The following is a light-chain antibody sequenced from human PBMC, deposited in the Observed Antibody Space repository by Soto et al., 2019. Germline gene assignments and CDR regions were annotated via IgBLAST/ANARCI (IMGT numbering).Light chain of an antibody. V-gene: IGLV2-11*01. CDR3: CSYAGSSTFV. CDR2: DVS. CDR1: SNDVGDYNY. Sequence: QSALTQPRSVSGSPGQSVTISCTGTSNDVGDYNYVSWYQQHPDKAPKLMIYDVSKRPSGVPDRFSGSKSGNTASLTISGLQAEDAADYCCCSYAGSSTFVFGTGTKVTVL. J-gene: IGLJ1*01.